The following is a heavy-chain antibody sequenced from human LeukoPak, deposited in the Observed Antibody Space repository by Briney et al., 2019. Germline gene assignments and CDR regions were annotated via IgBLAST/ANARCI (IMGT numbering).Heavy chain of an antibody. CDR1: GYSINSGYY. Sequence: SETLSLTCTVFGYSINSGYYWGWIRQPPGKGLEWIGSIYHSGGTYYNPSLKRRVTISVDTSKNQFYLKLSSVTAADTAVYYCARGQTPINWFDPWGQGTLVTVSS. CDR2: IYHSGGT. V-gene: IGHV4-38-2*02. J-gene: IGHJ5*02. D-gene: IGHD3-9*01. CDR3: ARGQTPINWFDP.